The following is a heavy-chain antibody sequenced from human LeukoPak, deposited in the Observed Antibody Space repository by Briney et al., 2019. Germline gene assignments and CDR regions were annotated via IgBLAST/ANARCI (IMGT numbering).Heavy chain of an antibody. D-gene: IGHD2-2*01. V-gene: IGHV5-51*01. CDR2: IYPSDSDT. Sequence: GESLKISCKGSGYTFTSYWIGWVRQMTGKGLEWMGVIYPSDSDTRYSPSFQGQVTNSADKSIGTAYLQWRSLKASDTAIYYCTRECSTSSPGYWGQGTLVTVSS. J-gene: IGHJ4*02. CDR1: GYTFTSYW. CDR3: TRECSTSSPGY.